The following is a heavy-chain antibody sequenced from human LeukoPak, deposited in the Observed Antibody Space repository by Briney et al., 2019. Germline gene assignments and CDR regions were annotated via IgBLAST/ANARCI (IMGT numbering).Heavy chain of an antibody. Sequence: GGSLRLSCAASGFTFSDYYMSWIRQAPGKGLEWVSYISSSGSTIYYADSVKGRFTISRDNAKNSLYLQMNSLRAEDTAVYYCARDQVCIGGSCYFGNYYYYCMDVWGQGTTVTVSS. CDR2: ISSSGSTI. J-gene: IGHJ6*02. V-gene: IGHV3-11*01. CDR1: GFTFSDYY. CDR3: ARDQVCIGGSCYFGNYYYYCMDV. D-gene: IGHD2-15*01.